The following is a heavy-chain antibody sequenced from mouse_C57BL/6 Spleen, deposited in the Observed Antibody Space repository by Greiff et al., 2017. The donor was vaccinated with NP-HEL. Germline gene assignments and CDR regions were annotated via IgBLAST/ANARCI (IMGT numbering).Heavy chain of an antibody. CDR3: ARLWGVTVDY. CDR2: IYPGDGDT. Sequence: QVQLQQSGPELVKPGASVKISCKASGYAFSSSWMNWVKQRPGKGLEWIGRIYPGDGDTNYNGKFKGKATLTADKSSSTAYMQLSSLTSEDSAVYFCARLWGVTVDYWGQGTTLTVSS. D-gene: IGHD2-2*01. CDR1: GYAFSSSW. V-gene: IGHV1-82*01. J-gene: IGHJ2*01.